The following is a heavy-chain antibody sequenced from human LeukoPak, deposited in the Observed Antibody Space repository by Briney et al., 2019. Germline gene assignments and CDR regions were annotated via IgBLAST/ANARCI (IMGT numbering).Heavy chain of an antibody. CDR2: ISAYNGNT. Sequence: GASVKVSCKASGYTFTSYGISWVRQAPGQGLEWMGWISAYNGNTNYAQKLQGRATMTTDTSTSTAYMELRSLRSDDTAVYYCARDSLLWPAGRVDPWGQGTLVTVSS. D-gene: IGHD3-10*01. CDR3: ARDSLLWPAGRVDP. J-gene: IGHJ5*02. V-gene: IGHV1-18*01. CDR1: GYTFTSYG.